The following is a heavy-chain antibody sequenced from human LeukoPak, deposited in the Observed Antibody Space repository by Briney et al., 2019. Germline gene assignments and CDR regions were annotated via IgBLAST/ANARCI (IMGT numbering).Heavy chain of an antibody. D-gene: IGHD2-21*02. V-gene: IGHV1-69*06. CDR1: GGTFSSYA. Sequence: GSSVKVSCKASGGTFSSYAISWVRQAPGQGLEWMGGIIPIFGTANYAQKFQGRVAITADKSTSTAYMELSSLRSEDTAVYYCARDPLRVVVTATTPYYWGQGTLVTVSS. CDR2: IIPIFGTA. J-gene: IGHJ4*02. CDR3: ARDPLRVVVTATTPYY.